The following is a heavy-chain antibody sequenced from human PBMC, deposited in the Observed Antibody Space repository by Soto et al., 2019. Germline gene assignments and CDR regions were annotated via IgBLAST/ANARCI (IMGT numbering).Heavy chain of an antibody. D-gene: IGHD3-3*01. Sequence: TAGSLRLSCTASGFTFSSYAMSWVRQPPGKGLEWVSASSGSGGSTSYADSVKGRLTISRDNSKNTLYLQMNSLRAEDTAVYYCAKDGHGSDFWSGYYTNWFDPWGQGTLVTVSS. CDR1: GFTFSSYA. V-gene: IGHV3-23*01. J-gene: IGHJ5*02. CDR3: AKDGHGSDFWSGYYTNWFDP. CDR2: SSGSGGST.